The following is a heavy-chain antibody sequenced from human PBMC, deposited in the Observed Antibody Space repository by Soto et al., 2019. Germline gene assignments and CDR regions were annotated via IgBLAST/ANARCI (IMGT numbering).Heavy chain of an antibody. CDR3: ARDWSYCGGDSYPSCLDV. V-gene: IGHV1-2*02. J-gene: IGHJ6*02. CDR2: INPNSCGT. Sequence: GASVKVSCKASGYTFTGYYMHWVRQAPGQGLEWMGWINPNSCGTNYAQKFQGRVTMTRDTSISTAYMELSRLRSDDTAVYYCARDWSYCGGDSYPSCLDVWRQRTTFTISS. CDR1: GYTFTGYY. D-gene: IGHD2-21*02.